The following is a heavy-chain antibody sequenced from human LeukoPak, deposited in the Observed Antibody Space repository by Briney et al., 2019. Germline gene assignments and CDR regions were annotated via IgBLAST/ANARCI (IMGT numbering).Heavy chain of an antibody. Sequence: GGSLRFSCAASGFTSSDYAMSGRRQAPGKGLGGVSAISARGGSTYFPDSRKDRFTISRDNSKNTMYVQMHSLRGEDTAVYYCARVTDHSGDATGYFDLWGRGTLVTVSS. CDR3: ARVTDHSGDATGYFDL. V-gene: IGHV3-23*01. J-gene: IGHJ2*01. CDR1: GFTSSDYA. D-gene: IGHD4-17*01. CDR2: ISARGGST.